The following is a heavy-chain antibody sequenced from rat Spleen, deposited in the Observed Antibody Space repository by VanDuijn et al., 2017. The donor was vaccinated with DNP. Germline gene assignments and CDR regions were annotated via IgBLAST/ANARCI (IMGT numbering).Heavy chain of an antibody. CDR1: GFTFSDYS. CDR3: ARDNYGTSGALDP. V-gene: IGHV5-7*01. D-gene: IGHD1-11*01. Sequence: EVQLVESGGGLVQPGRSLKLSCAASGFTFSDYSMAWVRQAPKKGLEWVATIVYDGSSSYYGDSVTGRFTISRDNAKSTLYLQMDSLRSDDTATYYCARDNYGTSGALDPWGQGTSVTVSS. CDR2: IVYDGSSS. J-gene: IGHJ4*01.